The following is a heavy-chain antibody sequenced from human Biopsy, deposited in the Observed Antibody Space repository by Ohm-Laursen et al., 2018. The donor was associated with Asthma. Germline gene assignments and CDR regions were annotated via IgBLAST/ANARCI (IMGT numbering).Heavy chain of an antibody. Sequence: RSLRLSCTASGFTFSDYAIYWVRQAPGKGLEWAAFISYDGSDKFYADSVKGRFTTSRDNSQNTLDLHMNRLTFEDTAVYYCARASVVKHYYYYCMDVWGPGTTVTVFS. J-gene: IGHJ6*02. CDR3: ARASVVKHYYYYCMDV. CDR1: GFTFSDYA. V-gene: IGHV3-30-3*01. CDR2: ISYDGSDK.